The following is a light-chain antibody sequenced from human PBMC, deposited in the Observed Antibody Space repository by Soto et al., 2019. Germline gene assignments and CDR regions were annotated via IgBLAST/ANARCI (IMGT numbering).Light chain of an antibody. Sequence: DIQMTQSPSTLSASVGDRVTITCRASQSISGSLAWYQQKPGKAPKLLIYEASNIKSGVTSRFSGSGSGTEYTLTISSLQPDDSASYYCQQYNGYWTFGQGTRVEIK. J-gene: IGKJ1*01. CDR1: QSISGS. CDR2: EAS. CDR3: QQYNGYWT. V-gene: IGKV1-5*03.